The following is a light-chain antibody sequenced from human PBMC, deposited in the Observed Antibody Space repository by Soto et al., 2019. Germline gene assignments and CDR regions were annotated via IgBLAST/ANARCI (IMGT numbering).Light chain of an antibody. V-gene: IGKV1-39*01. Sequence: DIQMTQSPSSLSASVGDRVTSTCRASQSISSYLNWYQQKPGKATKLLIYAASSLQSGVPSRCSGSGSGTDFTLTISSLQPEDFATYYCQQSYSTPPWTFGQGTKVDIK. J-gene: IGKJ1*01. CDR2: AAS. CDR1: QSISSY. CDR3: QQSYSTPPWT.